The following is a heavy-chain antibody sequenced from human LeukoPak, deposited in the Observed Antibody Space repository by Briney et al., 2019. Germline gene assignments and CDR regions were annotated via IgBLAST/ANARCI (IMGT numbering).Heavy chain of an antibody. Sequence: SETLSLTCTVPGGSISSYYWSWIRQPPGRGLEWIGYIYYSGNTDSNPSLKSRVTISVDTSKNQFSLKLSSVTAADTAVYYCARTYCSGGSCHFDYWGQGTLVTVSS. CDR3: ARTYCSGGSCHFDY. D-gene: IGHD2-15*01. CDR2: IYYSGNT. CDR1: GGSISSYY. V-gene: IGHV4-59*08. J-gene: IGHJ4*02.